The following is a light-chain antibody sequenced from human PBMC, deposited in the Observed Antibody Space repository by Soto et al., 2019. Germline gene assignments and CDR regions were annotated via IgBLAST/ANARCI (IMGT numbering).Light chain of an antibody. CDR3: QQYNNWPPWT. V-gene: IGKV3-15*01. J-gene: IGKJ1*01. Sequence: EIVMTQSPATLSVSPGERATLSCRASQSVSSNLAWYQQKPGQAPRLLIYGASTRATGIPARFSGSGSGTEFTLTIRTLQYEDFAVYSCQQYNNWPPWTFGQGTKVEIK. CDR1: QSVSSN. CDR2: GAS.